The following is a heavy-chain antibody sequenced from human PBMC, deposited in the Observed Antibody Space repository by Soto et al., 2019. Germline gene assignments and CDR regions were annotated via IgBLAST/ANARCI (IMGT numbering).Heavy chain of an antibody. CDR2: ISYDGSNK. CDR3: ARGRIAVAGRKDYYGMDV. V-gene: IGHV3-30-3*01. D-gene: IGHD6-19*01. J-gene: IGHJ6*02. Sequence: QVQLVESGGGVVQPGRSLRLSCAASGFTSSNYAMHWVRQAPGKGLERVAVISYDGSNKYYADSVKGRFTISRDNSKNTLYLQLNSLRAEDTAVYYCARGRIAVAGRKDYYGMDVWGQGTTVTVSS. CDR1: GFTSSNYA.